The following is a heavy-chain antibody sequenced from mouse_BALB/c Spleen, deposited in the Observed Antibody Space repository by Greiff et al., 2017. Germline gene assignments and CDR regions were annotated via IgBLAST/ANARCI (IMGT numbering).Heavy chain of an antibody. CDR2: IYPGGGYT. V-gene: IGHV1-63*02. Sequence: QVQLKESGAELVRPGTSVKISCKASGYTFTNYWLGWVKQRPGHGLEWIGDIYPGGGYTNYNEKFKGKATLTADTSSSTAYMQLSSLTSEDSAVYFCARRGENCFDYWGQGTTLTVSS. J-gene: IGHJ2*01. CDR3: ARRGENCFDY. CDR1: GYTFTNYW.